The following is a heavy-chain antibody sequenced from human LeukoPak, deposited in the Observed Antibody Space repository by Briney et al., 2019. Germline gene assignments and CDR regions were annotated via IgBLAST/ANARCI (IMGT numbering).Heavy chain of an antibody. Sequence: GGSLRLSCAASGFTFSSYWMSWVRQAPGKGLEWVANIKQDGSEKYYVDSVKGRFTISRDNAKNSLYLQMNSLRAEDTAVYYCARDRFKSWKQLWATLDYWGQGTLVTVSS. V-gene: IGHV3-7*01. CDR1: GFTFSSYW. D-gene: IGHD5-18*01. J-gene: IGHJ4*02. CDR2: IKQDGSEK. CDR3: ARDRFKSWKQLWATLDY.